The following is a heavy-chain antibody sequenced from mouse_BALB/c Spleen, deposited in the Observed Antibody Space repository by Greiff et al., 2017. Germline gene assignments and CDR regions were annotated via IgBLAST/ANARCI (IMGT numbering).Heavy chain of an antibody. CDR2: INPNNGGT. V-gene: IGHV1-18*01. D-gene: IGHD3-2*01. CDR3: AREDSSGYVFAY. CDR1: GYTFTDYN. J-gene: IGHJ3*01. Sequence: VQLKESGPELVKPGASVKIPCKASGYTFTDYNMDWVKQSHGKSLEWIGDINPNNGGTIYNQKFKGKATLTVDKSSSTAYMELRSLTSEDTAVYYCAREDSSGYVFAYWGQGTLVTVSA.